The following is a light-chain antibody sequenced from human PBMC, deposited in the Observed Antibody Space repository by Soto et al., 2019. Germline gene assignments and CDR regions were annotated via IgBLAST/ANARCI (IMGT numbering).Light chain of an antibody. CDR2: EAS. CDR3: QQANSFPIT. J-gene: IGKJ5*01. Sequence: DIQMTQSPSTLSASVGDRVTITCRASQSISSWLAWYQQKPGHAPTLLIYEASNLQSGVPSRISGSGSGTDFTLTISSLQPEDFANYYCQQANSFPITFGQGTRLEI. V-gene: IGKV1-5*01. CDR1: QSISSW.